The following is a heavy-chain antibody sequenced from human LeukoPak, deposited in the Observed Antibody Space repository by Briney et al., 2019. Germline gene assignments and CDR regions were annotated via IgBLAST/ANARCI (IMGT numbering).Heavy chain of an antibody. J-gene: IGHJ3*02. CDR2: INPNSGGT. V-gene: IGHV1-2*02. D-gene: IGHD1-14*01. CDR1: GYTFTSYA. CDR3: ARAVFPAHAFDI. Sequence: ASVKVSCKASGYTFTSYAMNWVRQAPGQGLEWMGWINPNSGGTNYAQKFQGRVTMTRDTSISTAYMELSRLRSDDTAVYYCARAVFPAHAFDIWGQGTMVTVSS.